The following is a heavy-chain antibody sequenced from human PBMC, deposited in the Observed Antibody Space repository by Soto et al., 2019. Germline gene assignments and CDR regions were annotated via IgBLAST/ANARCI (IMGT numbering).Heavy chain of an antibody. CDR3: AREKSVLAAIGDS. CDR2: IDRDGTET. J-gene: IGHJ5*01. Sequence: XGSLRLSCAAAGFTFSAYWMTWVRLTPGKGLDWVANIDRDGTETHYVDSVKGRFTISRDNSEDTLYLQMNNLRAEDTAVYYCAREKSVLAAIGDSWGQGTRVTVSS. D-gene: IGHD2-15*01. V-gene: IGHV3-7*01. CDR1: GFTFSAYW.